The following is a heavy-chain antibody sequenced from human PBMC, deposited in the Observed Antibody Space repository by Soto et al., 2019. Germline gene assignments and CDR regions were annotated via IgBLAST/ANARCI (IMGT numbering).Heavy chain of an antibody. CDR1: GFTFSSYA. J-gene: IGHJ4*02. Sequence: GGSLRLSCAASGFTFSSYAMSWVSQAPGEGLEWVSAISGGDGSTYYADSMKGRSTISRDNSKNTLFLQMNSLRSEDTAVYYCAKGLHSFDYWGQGTLVTVSS. V-gene: IGHV3-23*01. D-gene: IGHD2-21*02. CDR2: ISGGDGST. CDR3: AKGLHSFDY.